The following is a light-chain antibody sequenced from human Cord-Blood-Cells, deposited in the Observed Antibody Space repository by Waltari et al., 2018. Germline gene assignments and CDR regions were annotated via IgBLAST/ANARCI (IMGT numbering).Light chain of an antibody. J-gene: IGKJ4*01. Sequence: EIVLTQSPGTLSLSPGERVTLSCRASQSVSSSYLAWYQQKPGQAPRILIYVASSRATGIPDRFSGSGSGTDFTLTISRLEPEDFAVYYCQQYGSSPPLTFGGGTKVEIK. CDR2: VAS. CDR1: QSVSSSY. V-gene: IGKV3-20*01. CDR3: QQYGSSPPLT.